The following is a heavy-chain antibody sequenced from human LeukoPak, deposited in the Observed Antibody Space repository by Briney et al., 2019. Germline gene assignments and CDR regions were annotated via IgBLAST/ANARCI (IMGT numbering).Heavy chain of an antibody. Sequence: PSETLSLTCAVYGGSFSGYYWSWIRQPPGKGLEWIGEINHSGSTNYNPSLKSRVTISVDTSKNQFSLKLSSVTAADTAVYYCARGCPACTSCPRYYYYYMDVWGKGTTVTVSS. V-gene: IGHV4-34*01. J-gene: IGHJ6*03. CDR1: GGSFSGYY. CDR2: INHSGST. CDR3: ARGCPACTSCPRYYYYYMDV. D-gene: IGHD2-2*01.